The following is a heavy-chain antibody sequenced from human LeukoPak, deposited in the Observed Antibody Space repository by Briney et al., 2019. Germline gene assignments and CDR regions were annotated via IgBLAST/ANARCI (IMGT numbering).Heavy chain of an antibody. CDR1: GYTFTGYY. CDR2: INPNSGGT. D-gene: IGHD4-17*01. Sequence: ASVKVSCKASGYTFTGYYMHWVRQAPGQGLEWMGWINPNSGGTNYAQKFQGRVTMTRDTSTSTVYMELSSLRSEDTAVYYCARLYGDYPYWGQGTLVTVSS. J-gene: IGHJ4*02. V-gene: IGHV1-2*02. CDR3: ARLYGDYPY.